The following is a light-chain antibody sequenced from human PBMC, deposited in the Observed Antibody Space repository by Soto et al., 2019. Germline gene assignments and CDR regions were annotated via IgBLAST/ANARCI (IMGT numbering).Light chain of an antibody. V-gene: IGKV3-20*01. Sequence: EIVLTQSPGTLSLSPGERATLSCRASQSVSSSYLAWYQQKPGQAPRLLIYGASSRATGIPDRFSGSGSGTDFALTISRLEPEDFAVDYCQQYGSSLWTFGQGPKVEIK. CDR2: GAS. CDR3: QQYGSSLWT. J-gene: IGKJ1*01. CDR1: QSVSSSY.